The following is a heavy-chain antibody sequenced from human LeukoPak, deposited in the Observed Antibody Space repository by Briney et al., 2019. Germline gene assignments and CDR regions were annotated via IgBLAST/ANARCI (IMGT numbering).Heavy chain of an antibody. J-gene: IGHJ3*02. V-gene: IGHV4-39*02. D-gene: IGHD3-16*01. CDR2: IYYGGNT. CDR3: ARDHFLYRDAFDI. Sequence: SETLSLTCTVSGGSISSRGYYWGWIRQPPGKGLEWIGSIYYGGNTYYNPSLKSRVTISVDTSKNQFSLKLSSVTAADTAMYFCARDHFLYRDAFDIWGQGTMVTVSS. CDR1: GGSISSRGYY.